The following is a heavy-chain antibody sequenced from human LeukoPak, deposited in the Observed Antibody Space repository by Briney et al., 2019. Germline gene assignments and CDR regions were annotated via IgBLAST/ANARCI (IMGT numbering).Heavy chain of an antibody. J-gene: IGHJ4*02. CDR3: APTPETVMYYFDY. V-gene: IGHV3-23*01. CDR1: GFAFNSYA. Sequence: GGSLRLSCAASGFAFNSYAMSWVRQAPGKGLEWVSSISGSTGNTYYADSVKGRLIISRANSKNTLYLQMNSLSAEDTAVYYCAPTPETVMYYFDYWGQGTLVTVSS. CDR2: ISGSTGNT. D-gene: IGHD4-11*01.